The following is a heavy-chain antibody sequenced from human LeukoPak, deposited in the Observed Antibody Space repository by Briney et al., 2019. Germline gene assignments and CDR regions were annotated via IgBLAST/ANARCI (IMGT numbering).Heavy chain of an antibody. J-gene: IGHJ3*01. CDR3: ARRLVDSDDGYDV. CDR2: INPHSGGT. V-gene: IGHV1-2*02. D-gene: IGHD1-26*01. Sequence: GASVKVSCKASGYTFTGYYLHWVRQAPGQGLEWMGWINPHSGGTNYAQKFQGGVTMTSDTSISTAYMDLSRLKSDDTAVYYCARRLVDSDDGYDVWGQGTMVAVS. CDR1: GYTFTGYY.